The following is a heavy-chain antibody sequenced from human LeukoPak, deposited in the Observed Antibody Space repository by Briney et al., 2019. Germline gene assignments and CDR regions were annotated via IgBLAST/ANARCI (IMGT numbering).Heavy chain of an antibody. D-gene: IGHD3-10*01. Sequence: GRTLRLSCAAWVFTFSIYGQHWARQARGRGLVGGAVISYDGSNKYYADSVKGRFTISRDNSKNTLYLQMNSLRAEDTAVYYCAKEYGSGSYWGNYGMDVWGQGTTVTVSS. CDR3: AKEYGSGSYWGNYGMDV. CDR1: VFTFSIYG. CDR2: ISYDGSNK. V-gene: IGHV3-30*18. J-gene: IGHJ6*02.